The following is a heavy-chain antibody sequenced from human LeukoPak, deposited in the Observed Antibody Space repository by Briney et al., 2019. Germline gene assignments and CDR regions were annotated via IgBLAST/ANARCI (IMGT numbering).Heavy chain of an antibody. Sequence: PSETLSLTCTVSGDSISSGGYYWNWIRQPPGKGLEWIGYIYHSGITNYNPSLKSRVTISVDTSKNQFSLKLSSVTAADTAVYYCARVIAAAALGPDAFDIWGQGTMVTVSS. D-gene: IGHD6-13*01. CDR1: GDSISSGGYY. J-gene: IGHJ3*02. CDR2: IYHSGIT. CDR3: ARVIAAAALGPDAFDI. V-gene: IGHV4-61*08.